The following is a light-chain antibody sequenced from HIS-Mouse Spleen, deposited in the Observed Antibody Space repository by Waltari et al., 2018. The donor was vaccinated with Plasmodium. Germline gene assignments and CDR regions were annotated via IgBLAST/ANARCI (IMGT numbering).Light chain of an antibody. CDR2: DNN. Sequence: QSVLTQPPSVSAAPGQQVTISCSGSRSNIGNNSVSWYQQLPGTAPKLLIYDNNKRPSGIPDRFSGSKSGTSATLGITGLQTGDEADYYCGTWDSSLSAGVVFGGGTKLTVL. CDR3: GTWDSSLSAGVV. J-gene: IGLJ2*01. CDR1: RSNIGNNS. V-gene: IGLV1-51*01.